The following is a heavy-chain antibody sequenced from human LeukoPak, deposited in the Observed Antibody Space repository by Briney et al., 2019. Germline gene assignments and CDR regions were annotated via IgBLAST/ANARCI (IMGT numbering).Heavy chain of an antibody. CDR3: AKFLPTHIVVANYYFDY. CDR2: ISGSGGST. D-gene: IGHD2-21*01. Sequence: GGSLRLSCAASGFTFSSYAVSWVRQAPGKGLEWVSAISGSGGSTYYADSVKGRFTISRDNSKNTLYLQMNSLRAEDTAVYYCAKFLPTHIVVANYYFDYWGREPWSPSPQ. V-gene: IGHV3-23*01. CDR1: GFTFSSYA. J-gene: IGHJ4*02.